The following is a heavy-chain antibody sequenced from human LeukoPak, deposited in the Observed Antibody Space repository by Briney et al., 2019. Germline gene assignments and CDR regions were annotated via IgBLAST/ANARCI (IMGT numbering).Heavy chain of an antibody. J-gene: IGHJ5*02. Sequence: ASVKVSCKASGGTFSSYAISWVRQAPGQGLEWMGGIIPIFGTANYAQKFQGRVTITADESTSTAYMELSSLRSEDTAVYYCARPNFYCGGDCYSAWGQGTLVTVSP. CDR2: IIPIFGTA. D-gene: IGHD2-21*02. V-gene: IGHV1-69*13. CDR1: GGTFSSYA. CDR3: ARPNFYCGGDCYSA.